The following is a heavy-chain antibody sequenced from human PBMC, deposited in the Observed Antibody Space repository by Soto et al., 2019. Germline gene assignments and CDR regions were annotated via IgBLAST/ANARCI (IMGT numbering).Heavy chain of an antibody. V-gene: IGHV3-13*01. CDR2: IGTAGDT. CDR3: ARVLAHRYCSGGSCYVTKYFDY. Sequence: GGSLRLSCAASGFTFSSYDVHWVRQATGKGLEWVSAIGTAGDTYYPGSVKGRFTISRENAKNSLYLQMNSLRAGDTAVYYCARVLAHRYCSGGSCYVTKYFDYWGQGTLVTVSS. J-gene: IGHJ4*02. D-gene: IGHD2-15*01. CDR1: GFTFSSYD.